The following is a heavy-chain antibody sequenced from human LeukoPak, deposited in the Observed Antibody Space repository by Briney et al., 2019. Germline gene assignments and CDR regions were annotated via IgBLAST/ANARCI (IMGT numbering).Heavy chain of an antibody. CDR3: AKGGKWDVTPFDY. V-gene: IGHV3-23*01. J-gene: IGHJ4*02. Sequence: GGCLRLSCAAAKFTFSSYAMSWARQAPGRGLEWVSAISASGGDTYYTDSVKGRFTVSRDNSKNTLYLQVNSLRAEDTAVYYCAKGGKWDVTPFDYWGQGTLVTVSS. D-gene: IGHD1-26*01. CDR1: KFTFSSYA. CDR2: ISASGGDT.